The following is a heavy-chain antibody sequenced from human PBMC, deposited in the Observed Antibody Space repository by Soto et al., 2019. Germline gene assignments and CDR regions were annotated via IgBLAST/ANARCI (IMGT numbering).Heavy chain of an antibody. Sequence: QVQLQQWGAGLLKPSETLSLTCAVYGGSFSGYYWSWIRQPPGKGLEWIGEINHSGSTNYNPSLNIGVHVSVDTSKHQFSLKLSSVTAADTAVYYWARDYYDSSGRPTIDYWGQGTLVTVSS. J-gene: IGHJ4*02. CDR2: INHSGST. CDR3: ARDYYDSSGRPTIDY. CDR1: GGSFSGYY. V-gene: IGHV4-34*01. D-gene: IGHD3-22*01.